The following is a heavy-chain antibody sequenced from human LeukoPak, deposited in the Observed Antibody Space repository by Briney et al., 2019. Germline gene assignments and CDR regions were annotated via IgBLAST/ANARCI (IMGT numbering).Heavy chain of an antibody. CDR3: AAITMVRGVEFDY. CDR1: GFTFSDYY. CDR2: ISSSSSYT. D-gene: IGHD3-10*01. V-gene: IGHV3-11*03. J-gene: IGHJ4*02. Sequence: GGSPRLSCAASGFTFSDYYMSWIRQAPGKGLEWVSYISSSSSYTNYADSVKGQFTISRDNAKNSLYLQMNSLRAEDTAVYYCAAITMVRGVEFDYWGQGTLVTVSS.